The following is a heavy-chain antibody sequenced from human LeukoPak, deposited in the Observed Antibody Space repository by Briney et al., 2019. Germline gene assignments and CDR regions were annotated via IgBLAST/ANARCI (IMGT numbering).Heavy chain of an antibody. J-gene: IGHJ6*02. V-gene: IGHV4-59*01. CDR3: ARDSGYYSSSWKRYYGMDA. CDR2: IYYCGST. CDR1: GRSISIYY. Sequence: PSETLSLTCTVSGRSISIYYGSWIRQPPGEGRGWLGYIYYCGSTNYNTSRTSRVTISVDTSKNQFSLKLSSVTAADTAVYYCARDSGYYSSSWKRYYGMDAWGQGNTVTVSS. D-gene: IGHD6-13*01.